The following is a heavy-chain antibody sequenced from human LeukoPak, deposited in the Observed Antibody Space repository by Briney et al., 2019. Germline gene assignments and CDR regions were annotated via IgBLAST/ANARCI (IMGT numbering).Heavy chain of an antibody. CDR3: ARQGFVPAANGNWFDP. Sequence: PSETLSLTCAVYGGSFSGYYWSWIRQPPGKGLEWIGYIYYSGSTNYNPSLKSRVTISVDTSKNQFSLKLSSVTAADTAVYYCARQGFVPAANGNWFDPWGQGTLVTVSS. V-gene: IGHV4-59*08. CDR1: GGSFSGYY. J-gene: IGHJ5*02. D-gene: IGHD2-2*01. CDR2: IYYSGST.